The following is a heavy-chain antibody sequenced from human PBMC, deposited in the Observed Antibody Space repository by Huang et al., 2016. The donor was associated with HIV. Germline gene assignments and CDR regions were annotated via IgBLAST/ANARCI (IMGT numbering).Heavy chain of an antibody. D-gene: IGHD3-9*01. CDR2: ISYDGSNK. V-gene: IGHV3-30-3*01. J-gene: IGHJ5*02. Sequence: QVQLVESGGGVVQPGRSLRLSCAASRFTFSNYAMHWVRQAPGKGREWVAVISYDGSNKYYAESVKCRFTISRDNSKNTLYLQMNSLRPEDTAVYYCAREEFYDILTGSHFDPWGQGTLVTVSS. CDR1: RFTFSNYA. CDR3: AREEFYDILTGSHFDP.